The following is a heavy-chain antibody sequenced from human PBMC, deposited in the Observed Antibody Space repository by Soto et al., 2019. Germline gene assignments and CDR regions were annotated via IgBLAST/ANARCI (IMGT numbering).Heavy chain of an antibody. Sequence: EVQLVESGGGLVQPGGSLRLSCAASGFTFSDHYMDWVRQAPGKGLEWVGRSKNKADSYTTEYAASVKGRFTISRDGSKNSLFQKMNSLKTEDTAVYYCTVWGSGNDFGAAGGQGGLGTVAS. V-gene: IGHV3-72*01. CDR2: SKNKADSYTT. CDR3: TVWGSGNDFGAA. CDR1: GFTFSDHY. J-gene: IGHJ4*02. D-gene: IGHD3-10*01.